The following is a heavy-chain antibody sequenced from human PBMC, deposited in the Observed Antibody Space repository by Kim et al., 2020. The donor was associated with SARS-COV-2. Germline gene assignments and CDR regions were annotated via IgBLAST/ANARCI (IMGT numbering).Heavy chain of an antibody. D-gene: IGHD1-20*01. CDR3: ARFYRGYKFDY. Sequence: SETLSLTCAVYGGSFSGYYWSWIRQPPGKGLEWIGEINHSGSTNYNPSLKSRVTISVDTSKNQFSLKLSSVTAADTAAYYCARFYRGYKFDYWGQGTVVT. V-gene: IGHV4-34*01. CDR2: INHSGST. CDR1: GGSFSGYY. J-gene: IGHJ4*02.